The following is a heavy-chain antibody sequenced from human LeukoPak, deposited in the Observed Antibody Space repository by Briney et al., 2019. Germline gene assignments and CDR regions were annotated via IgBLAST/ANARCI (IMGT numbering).Heavy chain of an antibody. V-gene: IGHV4-34*01. D-gene: IGHD1/OR15-1a*01. CDR3: ARGRTPNNNDYGDY. Sequence: SETLSLTCAVYGVSFSGYYWSWIRQPPGKGLEWIGEISHSGSTNYNPSLKSRVTISVDTSKNQFSLKLSSVTAADTAVYYCARGRTPNNNDYGDYWGQGTLVTVSS. J-gene: IGHJ4*02. CDR2: ISHSGST. CDR1: GVSFSGYY.